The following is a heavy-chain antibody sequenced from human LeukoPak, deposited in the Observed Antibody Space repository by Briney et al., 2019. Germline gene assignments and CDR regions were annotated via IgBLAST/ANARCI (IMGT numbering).Heavy chain of an antibody. Sequence: SGTLSLTCAVSGGSISSNKWWSWVRQPPGKGLEWIGEVYHSGSTNYNPSLKSRVTISVDRFKNPFSLKKSSGTAADTAIYYCASRDYSSGWYAYWGQGTLVTVSS. D-gene: IGHD6-19*01. CDR2: VYHSGST. CDR3: ASRDYSSGWYAY. CDR1: GGSISSNKW. V-gene: IGHV4-4*02. J-gene: IGHJ4*02.